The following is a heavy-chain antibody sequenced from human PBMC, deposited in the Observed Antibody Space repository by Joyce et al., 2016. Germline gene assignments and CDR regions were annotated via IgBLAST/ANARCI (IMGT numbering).Heavy chain of an antibody. CDR1: GGSISSAHW. CDR3: ARNGAYSQDS. D-gene: IGHD5-12*01. J-gene: IGHJ5*01. Sequence: QVQLQESGPGLVKPSGTLSLTCAVSGGSISSAHWWSWVRQPPGKGLEWIGEIYLGRSTTYNPSLKSRVTISVDKSKNQLSLKMNSVTAADTAVYYCARNGAYSQDSWGQGTLVTVSS. CDR2: IYLGRST. V-gene: IGHV4-4*02.